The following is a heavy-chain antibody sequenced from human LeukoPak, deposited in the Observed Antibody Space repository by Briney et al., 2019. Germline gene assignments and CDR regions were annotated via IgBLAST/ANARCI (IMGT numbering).Heavy chain of an antibody. CDR3: ARDHNSRWDIYYFES. CDR2: INHSGST. J-gene: IGHJ4*02. Sequence: PAETLSLTCAVYGGSFSGYYWSWIRQPPGKGLEWVGEINHSGSTKYNPSLKRRVTISLDTSKSQFSLRLNSVTAADTGVYYCARDHNSRWDIYYFESWGEGTLVTVSS. CDR1: GGSFSGYY. D-gene: IGHD6-13*01. V-gene: IGHV4-34*01.